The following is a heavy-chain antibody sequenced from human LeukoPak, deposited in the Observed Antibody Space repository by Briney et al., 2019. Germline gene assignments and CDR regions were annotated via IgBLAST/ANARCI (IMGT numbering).Heavy chain of an antibody. CDR3: APYCSGGSCYGVDY. V-gene: IGHV3-23*01. J-gene: IGHJ4*02. CDR2: ISGSGGST. D-gene: IGHD2-15*01. CDR1: GFTFSSYA. Sequence: PGGSLRLSCAASGFTFSSYAMSWVRQAPGKGLEWVSAISGSGGSTYYADSVKGRFTISRDNSKNTLYLQMNSLRAEDTAVYYCAPYCSGGSCYGVDYWGQGTLDTVSS.